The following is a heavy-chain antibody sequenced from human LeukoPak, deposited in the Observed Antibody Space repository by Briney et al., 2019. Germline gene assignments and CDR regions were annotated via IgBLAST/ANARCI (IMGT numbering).Heavy chain of an antibody. V-gene: IGHV1-2*06. CDR3: ARDRAIIVGATPGIGY. CDR2: INPNSGGT. J-gene: IGHJ4*02. CDR1: GYTFTVYY. D-gene: IGHD1-26*01. Sequence: GASVKVSCKASGYTFTVYYMHWVRQAPGQGLEWMGRINPNSGGTNYAQKFQGRVTMTRDTSISTAYMELSRLRSDDTAVYYCARDRAIIVGATPGIGYRGQGTLVTVSS.